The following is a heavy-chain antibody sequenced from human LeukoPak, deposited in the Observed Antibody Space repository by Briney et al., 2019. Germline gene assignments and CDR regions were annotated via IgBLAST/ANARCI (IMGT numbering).Heavy chain of an antibody. CDR2: ISGSGGST. CDR3: AKYRGYGDMYYFDY. J-gene: IGHJ4*02. D-gene: IGHD4-17*01. V-gene: IGHV3-23*01. CDR1: GFTFSSYA. Sequence: PGGSLRLSCAASGFTFSSYAMSWVCQAPGKGLEWVSAISGSGGSTYYADSVKGRFTISRDNSKNTLYLQMNSLRAEDTAVYYCAKYRGYGDMYYFDYWGQGTLVTVSS.